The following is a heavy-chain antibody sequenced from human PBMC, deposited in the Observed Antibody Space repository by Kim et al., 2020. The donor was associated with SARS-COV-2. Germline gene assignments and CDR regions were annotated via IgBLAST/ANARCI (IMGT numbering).Heavy chain of an antibody. Sequence: SPSFQGHVTISADKSISTAYLQWSSLKASDTAMYYCASARVVRSAFDIWGQGTMLTVSS. J-gene: IGHJ3*02. V-gene: IGHV5-10-1*01. D-gene: IGHD3-16*01. CDR3: ASARVVRSAFDI.